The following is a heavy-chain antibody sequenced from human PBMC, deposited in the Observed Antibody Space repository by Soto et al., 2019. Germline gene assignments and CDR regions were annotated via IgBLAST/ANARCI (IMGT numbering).Heavy chain of an antibody. CDR1: GGSIISTGHY. J-gene: IGHJ4*02. CDR3: ARDGTGLGS. CDR2: IYHSGTT. D-gene: IGHD1-7*01. V-gene: IGHV4-31*03. Sequence: QVQLQESGPGLVKPSQTLSLTCTVSGGSIISTGHYWTWIRQYPGKGLEWIGYIYHSGTTYYNPSLXXRXSXXVDTSKNQFSLKLSSVTAADTAVYYCARDGTGLGSWGQGTLVIVSS.